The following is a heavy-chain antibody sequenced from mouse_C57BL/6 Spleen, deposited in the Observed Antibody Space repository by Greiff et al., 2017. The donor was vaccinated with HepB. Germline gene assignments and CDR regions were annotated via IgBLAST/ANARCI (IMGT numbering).Heavy chain of an antibody. Sequence: EVKLMESGGGLVQPGGSLKLSCAASGFTFSDYYMYWVRQTPEKRLEWVAYISNGGGSTYYPDTVKGRFTISRDNAKNTLYLQMSRLKSEDTAMYYCARQGYSNPFDYWGQGTTLTVSS. CDR2: ISNGGGST. J-gene: IGHJ2*01. D-gene: IGHD2-5*01. CDR3: ARQGYSNPFDY. CDR1: GFTFSDYY. V-gene: IGHV5-12*01.